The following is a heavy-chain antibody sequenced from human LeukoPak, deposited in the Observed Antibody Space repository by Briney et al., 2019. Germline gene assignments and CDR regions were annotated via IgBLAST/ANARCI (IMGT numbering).Heavy chain of an antibody. Sequence: ASVKVSCKASGYTFTGYYLHWVRQAPGQGLEWMGWINPNSGDTNYAQKFQGRVTMTRDTSISTAYMELRRLRSDDAAVYYCARGGGSAAGVFNYWGQGTLVSVSS. D-gene: IGHD6-13*01. CDR3: ARGGGSAAGVFNY. CDR2: INPNSGDT. V-gene: IGHV1-2*02. CDR1: GYTFTGYY. J-gene: IGHJ4*02.